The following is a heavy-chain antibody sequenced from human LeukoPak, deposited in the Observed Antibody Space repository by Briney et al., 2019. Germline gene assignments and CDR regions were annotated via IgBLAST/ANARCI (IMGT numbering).Heavy chain of an antibody. CDR3: AKDRSGYQGCMDV. D-gene: IGHD2-2*01. Sequence: GGSLRLSCAASGFTFSDYAMHWVRQAPGKELEYVSAISSNGGSIHYANSVKGRFTISRDNSKNTLYLQMNSLRAEDTAVYYCAKDRSGYQGCMDVWGKGTTITISS. V-gene: IGHV3-64*01. CDR2: ISSNGGSI. J-gene: IGHJ6*03. CDR1: GFTFSDYA.